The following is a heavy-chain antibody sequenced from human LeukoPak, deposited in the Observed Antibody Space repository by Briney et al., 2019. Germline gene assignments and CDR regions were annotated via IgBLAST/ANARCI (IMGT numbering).Heavy chain of an antibody. J-gene: IGHJ5*02. V-gene: IGHV3-30*02. Sequence: GGSLRLSCAASGFTFSSYGMHWVRQAPGKGLEWVAFIRYDGSNKYYADSVKGRFTISRDNSKNTLYLQMNSLRAEDTAVYYCAKVPYYDILTGYYTPPSPWGQGTLVTVSS. CDR3: AKVPYYDILTGYYTPPSP. CDR2: IRYDGSNK. CDR1: GFTFSSYG. D-gene: IGHD3-9*01.